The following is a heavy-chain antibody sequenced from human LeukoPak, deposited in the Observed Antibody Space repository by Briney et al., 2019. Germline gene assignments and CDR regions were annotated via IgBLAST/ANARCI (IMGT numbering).Heavy chain of an antibody. V-gene: IGHV3-30-3*01. D-gene: IGHD5-12*01. CDR2: ISYDGSNK. J-gene: IGHJ4*02. CDR1: GFTFSSYA. Sequence: GRSLRLSCAASGFTFSSYAMHWVRQAPGKGLEWVAVISYDGSNKYYADSVKGRFTISRDNSKNTLYLQMNSLRAEDTAVYYCARGGSRWLRQSKGPFDYWGQGTLVTVSS. CDR3: ARGGSRWLRQSKGPFDY.